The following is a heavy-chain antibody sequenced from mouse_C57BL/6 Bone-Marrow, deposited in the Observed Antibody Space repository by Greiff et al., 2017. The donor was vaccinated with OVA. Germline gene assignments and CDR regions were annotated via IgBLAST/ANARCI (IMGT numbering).Heavy chain of an antibody. CDR2: ISYDGSN. CDR1: GYSITSGYY. J-gene: IGHJ3*01. D-gene: IGHD1-1*01. V-gene: IGHV3-6*01. CDR3: ARGGTTVDAY. Sequence: EVKLQESGPGLVKPSQSLSLTCSVTGYSITSGYYWNWIRQFPGNKLEWMGYISYDGSNNYNPSLKNRISITRDTSKNQFFLKLNSVTTEDTATYYCARGGTTVDAYWGQGTLVTVSA.